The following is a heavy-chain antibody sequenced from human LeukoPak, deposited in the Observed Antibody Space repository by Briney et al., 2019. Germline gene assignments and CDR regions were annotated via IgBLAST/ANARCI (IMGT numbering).Heavy chain of an antibody. CDR1: GYSFTSYW. D-gene: IGHD6-6*01. V-gene: IGHV5-51*01. J-gene: IGHJ4*02. Sequence: GESLKISCKGSGYSFTSYWIGWVRQMPGKGLEWMGIINPEDSDTTYSPSFQGQVTISADKSISTAYLQWSSLKASDTAMYYCARLKQLGDFGFGDYWGQGTLVTASS. CDR2: INPEDSDT. CDR3: ARLKQLGDFGFGDY.